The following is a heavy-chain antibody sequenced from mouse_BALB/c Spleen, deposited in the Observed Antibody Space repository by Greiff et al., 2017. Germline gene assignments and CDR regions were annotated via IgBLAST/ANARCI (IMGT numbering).Heavy chain of an antibody. Sequence: VQLQQSAAELARPGASVKMSCKASGYTFTSYTMHWVKQRPGQGLEWIGYINPSSGYTEYNQKFKDKTTLTADKSSSTAYMQLSSLTSEDSAVYYCARLLLRVFDYWGQGTTLTVSS. D-gene: IGHD1-1*01. CDR3: ARLLLRVFDY. V-gene: IGHV1-4*02. CDR1: GYTFTSYT. CDR2: INPSSGYT. J-gene: IGHJ2*01.